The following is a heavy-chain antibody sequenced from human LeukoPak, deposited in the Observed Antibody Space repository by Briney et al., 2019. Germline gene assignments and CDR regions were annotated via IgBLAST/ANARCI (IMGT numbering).Heavy chain of an antibody. J-gene: IGHJ6*03. CDR1: GFTFSSYS. V-gene: IGHV3-21*01. CDR3: ARATPIAGTYYYYMDV. CDR2: ISSSSSYI. Sequence: GGSLRLSCAASGFTFSSYSMNWVRQAPGKGLEWVSSISSSSSYIYYADSVKGRFTISRDNARKSLYLQMNSLRAEDMAVYYCARATPIAGTYYYYMDVWGKGTTVTVSS. D-gene: IGHD3-10*01.